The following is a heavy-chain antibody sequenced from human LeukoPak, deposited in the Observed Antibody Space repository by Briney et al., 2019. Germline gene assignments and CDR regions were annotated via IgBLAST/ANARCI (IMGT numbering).Heavy chain of an antibody. D-gene: IGHD6-13*01. CDR1: GGSISNYY. Sequence: SETLSLTCTVSGGSISNYYWSWIRQPAGKGLEWIGRIYPSGSTNDNPALKSRVTMSVDTSKNQFSLKLSSVSAADTAVCYCAREEITAAGRSLDYWGQGTLVTVSS. V-gene: IGHV4-4*07. J-gene: IGHJ4*02. CDR2: IYPSGST. CDR3: AREEITAAGRSLDY.